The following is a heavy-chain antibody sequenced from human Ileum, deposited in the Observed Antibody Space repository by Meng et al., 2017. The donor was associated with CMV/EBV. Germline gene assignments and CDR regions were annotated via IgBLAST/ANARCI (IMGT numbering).Heavy chain of an antibody. Sequence: ASVKVSCKASGYTLTGYYMHWVRQAPGQGLEWMGWINPNSGGTNYAQKFQGRVTMTRDTSISTAYMELSRLGSDDTAVYYCAREWVVVVPAAPYNWFDPWGQGTLVTVSS. J-gene: IGHJ5*02. CDR1: GYTLTGYY. CDR2: INPNSGGT. V-gene: IGHV1-2*02. CDR3: AREWVVVVPAAPYNWFDP. D-gene: IGHD2-2*01.